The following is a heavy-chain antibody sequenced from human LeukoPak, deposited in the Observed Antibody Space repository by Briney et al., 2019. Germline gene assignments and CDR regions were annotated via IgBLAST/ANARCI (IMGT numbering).Heavy chain of an antibody. J-gene: IGHJ4*02. CDR1: GATFSSYA. CDR3: ATRVVGATPFDY. V-gene: IGHV1-69*13. D-gene: IGHD2-15*01. CDR2: IIPIFGTA. Sequence: ASVKVSCKASGATFSSYAISWVRQAPGQGLEWMGGIIPIFGTANYAQKFQGRVTITADESTSTAYIELSSLRSEDTAVYYCATRVVGATPFDYWGQGTLVTVSS.